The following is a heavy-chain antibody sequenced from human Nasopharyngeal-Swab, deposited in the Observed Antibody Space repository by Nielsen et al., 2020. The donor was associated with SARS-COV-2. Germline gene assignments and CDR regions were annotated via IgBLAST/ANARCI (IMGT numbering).Heavy chain of an antibody. V-gene: IGHV3-30-3*01. Sequence: GGSLRLFCAASGFTFSSYAMHWVRQAPGKGLEWVAVISYDGSNKYYADSVKGRFTISRDNSKNTLYLQMNSLRAEDTAVYYCARDYTAMLYYYYYMDVWGKGTTVTVSS. CDR2: ISYDGSNK. J-gene: IGHJ6*03. CDR1: GFTFSSYA. D-gene: IGHD5-18*01. CDR3: ARDYTAMLYYYYYMDV.